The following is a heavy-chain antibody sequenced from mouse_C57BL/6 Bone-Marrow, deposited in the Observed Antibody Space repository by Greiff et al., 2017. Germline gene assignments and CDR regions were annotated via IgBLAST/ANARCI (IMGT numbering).Heavy chain of an antibody. CDR2: IGPGSGST. D-gene: IGHD1-1*01. J-gene: IGHJ2*01. CDR3: AREGDYYGSSYRGDYFDY. Sequence: QVQLQQSGAELVKPGASVKISCKASGYTFTDYYINWVKQRPGQGLEWIGKIGPGSGSTYYNEKFKGKATLTADKSSSTAYLQLLSLTSDDAAVYFCAREGDYYGSSYRGDYFDYWGQGTTLTVSS. V-gene: IGHV1-77*01. CDR1: GYTFTDYY.